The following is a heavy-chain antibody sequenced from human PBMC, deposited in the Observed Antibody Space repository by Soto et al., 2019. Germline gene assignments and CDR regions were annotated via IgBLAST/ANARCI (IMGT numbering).Heavy chain of an antibody. Sequence: GGSLRLSCAASGFTFSSYGMHWVRQAPGKGLEWVAVISYDGSNKYYADSVKGRFTISRDNSKNTLYLQMNSLRAEDTAVYYCAKISLPVPAETIGYYYYGMDVWGQGTTVTVSS. J-gene: IGHJ6*02. CDR3: AKISLPVPAETIGYYYYGMDV. CDR2: ISYDGSNK. D-gene: IGHD2-2*01. V-gene: IGHV3-30*18. CDR1: GFTFSSYG.